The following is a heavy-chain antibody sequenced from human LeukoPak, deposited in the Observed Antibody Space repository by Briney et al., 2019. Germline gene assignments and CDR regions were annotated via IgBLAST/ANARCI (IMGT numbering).Heavy chain of an antibody. J-gene: IGHJ4*02. D-gene: IGHD3-22*01. Sequence: ASVKVPCKASGGTFSSYAISWVRQVPGQGLEWMGGIIPIFGTANYAQKFQGRVTITADESTSTAYMELSSLRSEDTAVYYCARPYDSSGYYYFGYWGQGTLVTVSS. CDR2: IIPIFGTA. V-gene: IGHV1-69*13. CDR1: GGTFSSYA. CDR3: ARPYDSSGYYYFGY.